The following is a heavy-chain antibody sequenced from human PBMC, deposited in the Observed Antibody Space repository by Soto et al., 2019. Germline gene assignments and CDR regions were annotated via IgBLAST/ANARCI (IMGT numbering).Heavy chain of an antibody. J-gene: IGHJ3*02. CDR3: ARRAGGDIVVVVAADDAFDI. CDR2: IYYSGST. D-gene: IGHD2-15*01. V-gene: IGHV4-39*01. CDR1: GGSISSSSYY. Sequence: PSETLSLTCTVSGGSISSSSYYWGWIRQPPGKGLEWIGSIYYSGSTYYNPSLKSRVTISVDTSKNQFSLKLSSVTAADTAVYYCARRAGGDIVVVVAADDAFDIWGQGTMVTVSS.